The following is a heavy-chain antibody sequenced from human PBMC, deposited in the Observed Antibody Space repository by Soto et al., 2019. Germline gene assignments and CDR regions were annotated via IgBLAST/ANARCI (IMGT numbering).Heavy chain of an antibody. Sequence: NPSETLSLTCTVSGGSISSGGYYWSWIRQHPGKGLEWIGYIYYSGSTYYNPSLKSRVTISVDTSKNQFSLKLSSVTAADTAVYYCARGYSGYDYRPYFDYWGQGTLVTVSS. CDR2: IYYSGST. D-gene: IGHD5-12*01. V-gene: IGHV4-31*03. J-gene: IGHJ4*02. CDR1: GGSISSGGYY. CDR3: ARGYSGYDYRPYFDY.